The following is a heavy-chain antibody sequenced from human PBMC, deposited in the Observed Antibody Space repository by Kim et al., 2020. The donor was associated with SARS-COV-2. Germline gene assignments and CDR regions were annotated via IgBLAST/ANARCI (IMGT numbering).Heavy chain of an antibody. D-gene: IGHD3-16*01. Sequence: ASVKVSCKASGYNFDSYGISWVRQAPGQGLEWMAWINPYNEDTNYAQKVQGRVTVTTDTSTTTAYMELRSLRSDDTAVYYCVRDYYVWGSNRLHGYWGQGTLVIVSS. CDR2: INPYNEDT. CDR3: VRDYYVWGSNRLHGY. V-gene: IGHV1-18*04. J-gene: IGHJ4*02. CDR1: GYNFDSYG.